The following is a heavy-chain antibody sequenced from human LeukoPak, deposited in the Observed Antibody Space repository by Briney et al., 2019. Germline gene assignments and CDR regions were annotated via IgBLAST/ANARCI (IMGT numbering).Heavy chain of an antibody. CDR2: IYPGDSDT. V-gene: IGHV5-51*01. J-gene: IGHJ4*02. Sequence: SGESLKISCKGSGYTFTNYWIGWVRQMPGKGLEWMGIIYPGDSDTRYSPSFQGQVTISADKSISTAYLQWSSLKASDTAMHYCARQGYSSSSRFDYWGQGTLVTVSS. CDR3: ARQGYSSSSRFDY. CDR1: GYTFTNYW. D-gene: IGHD6-6*01.